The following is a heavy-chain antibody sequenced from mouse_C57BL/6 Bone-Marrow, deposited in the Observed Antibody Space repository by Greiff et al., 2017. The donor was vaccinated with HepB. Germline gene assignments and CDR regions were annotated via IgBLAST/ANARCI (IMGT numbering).Heavy chain of an antibody. Sequence: QVQLQHSGAELARPGASVKMSCKASGYTFTSYTMHWVKQRPGQGLEWIGYINPSSGYTKYNQKFKDKATLTADKSSSTAYMQLSSLTSEDSAVYYCAILLPFDYWGQGTTLTVSS. J-gene: IGHJ2*01. D-gene: IGHD2-1*01. CDR1: GYTFTSYT. V-gene: IGHV1-4*01. CDR2: INPSSGYT. CDR3: AILLPFDY.